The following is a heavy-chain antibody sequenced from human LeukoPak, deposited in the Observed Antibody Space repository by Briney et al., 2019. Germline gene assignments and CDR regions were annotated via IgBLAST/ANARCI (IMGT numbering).Heavy chain of an antibody. CDR3: AKTAGYSSGFDAFDM. Sequence: GESLKISCKGSGYSFTSYWIGWVRQMPGKGLEWVGILYPGDSDTRYSPSFQGQVTILADKSISAAYLQWSSLKASDSAVYYCAKTAGYSSGFDAFDMWGQGTMVTVSS. D-gene: IGHD6-19*01. V-gene: IGHV5-51*01. CDR2: LYPGDSDT. CDR1: GYSFTSYW. J-gene: IGHJ3*02.